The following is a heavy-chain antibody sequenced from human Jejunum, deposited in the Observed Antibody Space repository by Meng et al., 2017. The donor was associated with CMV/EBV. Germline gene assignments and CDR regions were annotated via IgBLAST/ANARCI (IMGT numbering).Heavy chain of an antibody. V-gene: IGHV3-48*03. Sequence: FSSYEINWVRQAPGKGLEWVANIATGDRFGGGRTKYADSVKGRFTISRDDAKNSLYLQMNSLRAEDTAVYYCARERAARLDFDSWGQGTRVTVSS. CDR2: IATGDRFGGGRT. D-gene: IGHD6-6*01. CDR1: FSSYE. CDR3: ARERAARLDFDS. J-gene: IGHJ4*02.